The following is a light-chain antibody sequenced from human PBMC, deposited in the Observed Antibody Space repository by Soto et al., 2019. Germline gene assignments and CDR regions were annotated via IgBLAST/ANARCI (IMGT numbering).Light chain of an antibody. V-gene: IGKV2-28*01. CDR2: LGS. CDR3: MQTLQTPLT. CDR1: QSLLHSNGYNY. J-gene: IGKJ4*01. Sequence: DIVMTQYQLSLPVTPGEPASISCSSSQSLLHSNGYNYLDWYLQKPGQSPQLLIYLGSNRASGVPDRFSGSGSGTDFTLSISTVEAEDVGVYYCMQTLQTPLTFGGGTIV.